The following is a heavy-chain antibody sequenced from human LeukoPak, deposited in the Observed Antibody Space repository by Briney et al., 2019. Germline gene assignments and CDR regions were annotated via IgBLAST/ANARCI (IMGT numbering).Heavy chain of an antibody. CDR2: INHSGST. CDR1: GGSFSGYY. J-gene: IGHJ5*02. V-gene: IGHV4-34*01. Sequence: SETQSLTCAVYGGSFSGYYWSWIRQPPGKGLEWIGEINHSGSTNYNPSLKSRVAISVDTSKNQFSLKLSSVTAADTAVYYCARLVWFGELFYSPNWFDPWGQGTLVTVSS. D-gene: IGHD3-10*01. CDR3: ARLVWFGELFYSPNWFDP.